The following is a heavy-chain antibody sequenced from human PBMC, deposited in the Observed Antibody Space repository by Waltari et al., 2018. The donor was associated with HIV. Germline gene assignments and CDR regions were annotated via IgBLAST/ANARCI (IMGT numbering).Heavy chain of an antibody. D-gene: IGHD3-10*01. Sequence: QVQLVQSGAELKKPGASVNVSCKASGYTFTRYDINWVRQAPGQGLEWMGWMDPKTGNTAYAQKFQGRVTMTRSSTSTAYLELSRLRSDDTAVYYCARGPNYSGSGSYYSWFDPWGQGTLVTVSS. J-gene: IGHJ5*02. CDR1: GYTFTRYD. V-gene: IGHV1-8*01. CDR2: MDPKTGNT. CDR3: ARGPNYSGSGSYYSWFDP.